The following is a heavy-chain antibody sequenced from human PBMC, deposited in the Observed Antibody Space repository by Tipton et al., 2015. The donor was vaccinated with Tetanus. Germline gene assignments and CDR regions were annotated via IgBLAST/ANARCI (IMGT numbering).Heavy chain of an antibody. Sequence: TLSLTCTVSGGSITNYYWSWVRQSPGKGLEWIGYVYYRGGTIASPSLKSRVTISVDTSKNQFSLKLSSVTAADTAVYYCATLEDLGSGWYPFEYWGQGILVTVSS. D-gene: IGHD6-19*01. J-gene: IGHJ4*02. V-gene: IGHV4-59*01. CDR2: VYYRGGT. CDR1: GGSITNYY. CDR3: ATLEDLGSGWYPFEY.